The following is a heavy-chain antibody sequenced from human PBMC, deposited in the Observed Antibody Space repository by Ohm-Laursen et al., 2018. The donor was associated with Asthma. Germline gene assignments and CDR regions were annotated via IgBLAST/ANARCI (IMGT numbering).Heavy chain of an antibody. J-gene: IGHJ4*02. D-gene: IGHD1-1*01. CDR2: IYNSGST. CDR1: GGSISGSSDYY. V-gene: IGHV4-31*03. CDR3: ASSVVQRSMGD. Sequence: TLSLTCTASGGSISGSSDYYWGWIRQHPGKGLEWIGYIYNSGSTYYNPSLKSRVTISVDTSRNQFSLKLSSVTAEDTAVYYCASSVVQRSMGDWGQGTLVTVSS.